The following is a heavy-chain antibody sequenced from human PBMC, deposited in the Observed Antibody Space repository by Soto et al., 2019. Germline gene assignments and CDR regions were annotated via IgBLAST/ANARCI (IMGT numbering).Heavy chain of an antibody. CDR2: MKSNVDGGTA. CDR3: TTVGAPAY. J-gene: IGHJ4*02. CDR1: GFNFENAW. Sequence: PGGSLRLSGEASGFNFENAWMSWVRQPPGEGLEWVGLMKSNVDGGTADYAAPVRGRFTLSRDDSKNALYLHINSLKIEDTAIYYCTTVGAPAYWGPGTLVTVSS. D-gene: IGHD1-26*01. V-gene: IGHV3-15*01.